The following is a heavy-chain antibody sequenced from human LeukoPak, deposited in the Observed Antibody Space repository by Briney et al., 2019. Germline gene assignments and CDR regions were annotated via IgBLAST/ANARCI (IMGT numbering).Heavy chain of an antibody. Sequence: PGGSLRLSCAASGFTFNNDWMSWVRQAPGKGLEWVANINQHGSEKYYVDSVKGRFTISRDNAKNSLYVQMNSLRAEDTAVYYCAKVNHGGYFDYWGQGTLVTVSS. D-gene: IGHD3-16*01. CDR3: AKVNHGGYFDY. J-gene: IGHJ4*02. CDR1: GFTFNNDW. V-gene: IGHV3-7*03. CDR2: INQHGSEK.